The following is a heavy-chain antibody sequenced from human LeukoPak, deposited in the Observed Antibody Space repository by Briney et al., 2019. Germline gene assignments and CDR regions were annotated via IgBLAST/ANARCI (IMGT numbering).Heavy chain of an antibody. Sequence: SETLSLTCTVSGGSISSSSYYWSWIRQPPGKGLEWIGYIYYSGSTNYNPSLKSRVTISVDTSKNQFSLKLSSVTAADTAVYYCARDNYGDFPGYFDLWGRGTLVTVSS. J-gene: IGHJ2*01. CDR1: GGSISSSSYY. CDR2: IYYSGST. V-gene: IGHV4-61*01. D-gene: IGHD4-17*01. CDR3: ARDNYGDFPGYFDL.